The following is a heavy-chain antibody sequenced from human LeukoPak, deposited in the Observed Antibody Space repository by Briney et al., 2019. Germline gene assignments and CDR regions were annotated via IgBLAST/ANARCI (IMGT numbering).Heavy chain of an antibody. J-gene: IGHJ4*02. Sequence: GGSLRLSCAASGFTFSSYGMHWVRQAPGKGLEWVAVISYDGSNKYYADSVKGRFTISRDTSKNTLYLQMNSLRAEDTAVYYCAKDTALTGANYFDYWGQGTLVTVSS. V-gene: IGHV3-30*12. D-gene: IGHD3-9*01. CDR3: AKDTALTGANYFDY. CDR2: ISYDGSNK. CDR1: GFTFSSYG.